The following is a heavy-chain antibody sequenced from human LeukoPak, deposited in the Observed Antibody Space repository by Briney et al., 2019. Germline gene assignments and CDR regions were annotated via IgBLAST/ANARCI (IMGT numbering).Heavy chain of an antibody. D-gene: IGHD3-10*01. CDR3: AKFMVRGIIHPGAFDY. CDR1: GFTFSSYA. CDR2: ISGSGGST. Sequence: GGSLRLSCAASGFTFSSYAMSWVRQAPGKGLEWVSAISGSGGSTYYADSVKGRFTISRDNSKNTLYLQMNSLRAEDTAVYYCAKFMVRGIIHPGAFDYWGQGTLVTVSS. J-gene: IGHJ4*02. V-gene: IGHV3-23*01.